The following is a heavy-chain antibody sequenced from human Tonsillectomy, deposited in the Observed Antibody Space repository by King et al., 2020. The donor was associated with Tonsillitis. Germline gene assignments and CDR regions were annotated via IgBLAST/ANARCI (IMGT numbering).Heavy chain of an antibody. D-gene: IGHD6-19*01. J-gene: IGHJ3*02. CDR3: AKDSLPGIAVAGDAFDI. CDR2: ISWNSGSI. Sequence: EVQLVESGGGLVQPGRSLRLSCVVSGFTFDDYAMHWVRQAPGKGLEWVSGISWNSGSIGYAGSVKGRFTISRDNAKNSLYLKMNSLRSEDTALYYCAKDSLPGIAVAGDAFDIWGQGTMVTVSS. V-gene: IGHV3-9*01. CDR1: GFTFDDYA.